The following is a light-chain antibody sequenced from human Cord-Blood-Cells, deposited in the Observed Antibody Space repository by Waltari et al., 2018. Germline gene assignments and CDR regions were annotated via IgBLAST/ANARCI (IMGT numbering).Light chain of an antibody. Sequence: QSALTQPASVSGSPGQSITISCTGTSSDVGGYNYFSWYQQHPGKAPKLMIYDVSNRPSGVSNRFSDSKSGNTASLTISGLQAEDEADYYCSSYTSSSTLVFGGGTKLTVL. J-gene: IGLJ2*01. CDR2: DVS. V-gene: IGLV2-14*01. CDR1: SSDVGGYNY. CDR3: SSYTSSSTLV.